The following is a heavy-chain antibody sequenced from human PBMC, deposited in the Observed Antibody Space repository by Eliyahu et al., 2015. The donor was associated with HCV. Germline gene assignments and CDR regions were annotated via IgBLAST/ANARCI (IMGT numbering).Heavy chain of an antibody. Sequence: EVPLLESGGGLVQPGGSLXLSCAASGFTFSTYAMAWVRQXPGKGLEWVSAISSNGGNTFYANSVKGRFTISRDNSKNTLYLQMNSLRAEDTAVYYCAKEVTASYALDVWGQGTTVTVSS. CDR1: GFTFSTYA. D-gene: IGHD3-16*01. V-gene: IGHV3-23*01. J-gene: IGHJ6*02. CDR2: ISSNGGNT. CDR3: AKEVTASYALDV.